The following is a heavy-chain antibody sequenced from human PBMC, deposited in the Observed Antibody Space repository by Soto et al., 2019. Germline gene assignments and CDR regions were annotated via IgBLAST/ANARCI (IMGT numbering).Heavy chain of an antibody. CDR2: INRVGSS. V-gene: IGHV4-34*01. CDR3: ARGRRVGGEVCYRYGMDV. Sequence: QVQLQQWGAGLLKPSETLSLTCAVYGGSFSGYYWSWIRKPPGKGLEVVGEINRVGSSNYNPSLKSRVTVSVDMSKTQFSLKLSSVTVADTAVDYCARGRRVGGEVCYRYGMDVWGQGTTVTVSS. J-gene: IGHJ6*02. D-gene: IGHD3-16*01. CDR1: GGSFSGYY.